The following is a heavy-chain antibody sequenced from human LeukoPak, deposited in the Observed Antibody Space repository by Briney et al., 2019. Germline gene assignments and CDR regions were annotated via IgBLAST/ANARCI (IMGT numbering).Heavy chain of an antibody. D-gene: IGHD3-10*01. J-gene: IGHJ4*02. Sequence: ASVKVSCKASGYTFTSYAMHWVRQAPGQRLEWMGWINAGNGNTKYSQEFQGRVTITRDTSASTAYMELSSLRSEDMAVYYCARSFSPRFGSPFDYWGKGTLVTVSS. CDR1: GYTFTSYA. CDR3: ARSFSPRFGSPFDY. V-gene: IGHV1-3*03. CDR2: INAGNGNT.